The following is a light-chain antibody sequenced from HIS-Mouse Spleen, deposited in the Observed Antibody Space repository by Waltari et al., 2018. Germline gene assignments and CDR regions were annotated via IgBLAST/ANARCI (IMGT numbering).Light chain of an antibody. J-gene: IGLJ2*01. CDR2: DTS. CDR3: QVWDSSSDHVV. V-gene: IGLV3-21*02. CDR1: NIGSKS. Sequence: SYVLTQPPSVSVAPGQTARITCGGKNIGSKSVHWDRQKPGQAPVLVVYDTSDRPSGIPGRFSGSNSGNTATLTISRVEAGDEADYYCQVWDSSSDHVVFGGGTKLTVL.